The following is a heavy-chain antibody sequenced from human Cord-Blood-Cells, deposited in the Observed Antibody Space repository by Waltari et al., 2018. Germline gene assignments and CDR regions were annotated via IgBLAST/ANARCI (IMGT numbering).Heavy chain of an antibody. D-gene: IGHD2-15*01. CDR2: IYYSGST. Sequence: QVQLQESGPGLVKPSETLSLTCTVSGGSISSYYWSWIRQPPGKGLEWIGYIYYSGSTNYNPSLKSRVTISVDPSKNQFSLKLSSVTAADTAVYYCARHPLYCSGGSCYSFDYWGQGTLVTVSS. V-gene: IGHV4-59*08. CDR1: GGSISSYY. J-gene: IGHJ4*02. CDR3: ARHPLYCSGGSCYSFDY.